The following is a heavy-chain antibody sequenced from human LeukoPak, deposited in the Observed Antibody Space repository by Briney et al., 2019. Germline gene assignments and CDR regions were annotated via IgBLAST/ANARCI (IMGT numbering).Heavy chain of an antibody. CDR3: ARELEYYDILTGYNPYNWFDP. D-gene: IGHD3-9*01. J-gene: IGHJ5*02. V-gene: IGHV4-59*01. Sequence: SETLSLTCTVSGGSISSYYWSWIRQPPGKGLEWIGYIYYSGSTNYNPSLKSRVTISVDTSKNHFSLKLSSVTAADTAVYYCARELEYYDILTGYNPYNWFDPWGQGTLVTVSS. CDR2: IYYSGST. CDR1: GGSISSYY.